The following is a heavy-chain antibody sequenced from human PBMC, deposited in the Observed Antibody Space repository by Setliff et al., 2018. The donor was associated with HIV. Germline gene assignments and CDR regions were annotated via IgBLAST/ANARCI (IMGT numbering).Heavy chain of an antibody. CDR1: GGSITSGGHY. CDR2: IHYTGSN. Sequence: SETLSLTCSVSGGSITSGGHYWSWIRHLPGKGLEWIGYIHYTGSNFYNPSLTDRLTLSVDTSDNQFSLKLTSVTAADTAVYYCARGGNSRAAWFDSWGQGTLVTISS. D-gene: IGHD5-12*01. V-gene: IGHV4-31*02. CDR3: ARGGNSRAAWFDS. J-gene: IGHJ5*01.